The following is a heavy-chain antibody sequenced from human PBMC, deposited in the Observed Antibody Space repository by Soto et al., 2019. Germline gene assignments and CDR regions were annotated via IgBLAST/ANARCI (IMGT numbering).Heavy chain of an antibody. CDR1: GLICSDHK. CDR2: INTDGSIT. Sequence: GRSLRVPSAASGLICSDHKMHWVRQAPGKGLVWVSRINTDGSITDYADSVKGRFTVSRDNAKNTMYLQMNSLTADDTAVYYCARDTNGLHYWGQGTLVTVSS. V-gene: IGHV3-74*01. J-gene: IGHJ4*02. D-gene: IGHD2-8*01. CDR3: ARDTNGLHY.